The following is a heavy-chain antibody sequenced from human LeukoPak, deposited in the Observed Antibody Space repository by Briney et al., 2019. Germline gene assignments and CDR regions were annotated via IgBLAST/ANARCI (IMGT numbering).Heavy chain of an antibody. CDR2: IYTSGST. D-gene: IGHD3-10*01. CDR1: GGSISSYY. Sequence: SETLSLTCTVSGGSISSYYWSWIRQPAGKGLEWIGRIYTSGSTNYNPSLKSRVTMSVDTSKNQFSLKLSSVTAADTAVYYCARFIRNGSGSSYYFDYWGQGTLVTVSS. J-gene: IGHJ4*02. V-gene: IGHV4-4*07. CDR3: ARFIRNGSGSSYYFDY.